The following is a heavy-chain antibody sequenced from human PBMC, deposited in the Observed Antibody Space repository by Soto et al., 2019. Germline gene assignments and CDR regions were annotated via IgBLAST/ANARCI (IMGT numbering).Heavy chain of an antibody. CDR3: ASRYDSSDY. Sequence: QVQLVQSGAEVKKPGSSVKVSCKASGGTFSIYTISWVRQAPGQGLEWMGRIIPILGLANYGQKFQGRVTITADKSTSTSYMELSSLRSEDTAVYYCASRYDSSDYWGQGTLVTVSS. CDR2: IIPILGLA. CDR1: GGTFSIYT. J-gene: IGHJ4*02. V-gene: IGHV1-69*02. D-gene: IGHD3-22*01.